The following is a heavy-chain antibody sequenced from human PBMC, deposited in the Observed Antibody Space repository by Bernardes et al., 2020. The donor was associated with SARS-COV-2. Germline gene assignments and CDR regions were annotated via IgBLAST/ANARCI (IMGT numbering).Heavy chain of an antibody. CDR3: ARHVYSYDITGGMDV. J-gene: IGHJ6*02. CDR2: RYRDGST. D-gene: IGHD3-9*01. Sequence: SETLSLTCSVSGDSIRTSDYYWGWIRRPPGKGLEWIGSRYRDGSTYYDPSLKSRVTISADTSKNQFPLKLTSVTSTDTAVYFCARHVYSYDITGGMDVWGQGTTVTVSS. CDR1: GDSIRTSDYY. V-gene: IGHV4-39*01.